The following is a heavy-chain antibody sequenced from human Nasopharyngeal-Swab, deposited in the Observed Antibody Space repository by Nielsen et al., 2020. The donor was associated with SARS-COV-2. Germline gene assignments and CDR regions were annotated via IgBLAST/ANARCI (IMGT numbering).Heavy chain of an antibody. CDR3: ARSRSAMDV. J-gene: IGHJ6*02. Sequence: GGSLRLSCAASGFTFSSYSMNWVRQAPGKGLEWVSSISSSSSYIYYADSVKGRFTIPRDNAKNTLYLQMSSLRAEETAVYYCARSRSAMDVWGQGTTVTVSS. CDR2: ISSSSSYI. CDR1: GFTFSSYS. V-gene: IGHV3-21*01.